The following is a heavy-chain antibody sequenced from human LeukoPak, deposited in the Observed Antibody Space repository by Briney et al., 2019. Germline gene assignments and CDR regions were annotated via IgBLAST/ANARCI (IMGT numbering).Heavy chain of an antibody. CDR1: GFTFSSYG. D-gene: IGHD6-13*01. Sequence: GRSLRLSCAASGFTFSSYGMHWVRQAPGKGLEWVAVISYGGSNKYYADSVKGRFTISRGNSKNTLYLQMNSLRAEDTAVYYCAKGGTGGPEGFLIAAADYFDYWGQGTLVTVSS. J-gene: IGHJ4*02. V-gene: IGHV3-30*18. CDR2: ISYGGSNK. CDR3: AKGGTGGPEGFLIAAADYFDY.